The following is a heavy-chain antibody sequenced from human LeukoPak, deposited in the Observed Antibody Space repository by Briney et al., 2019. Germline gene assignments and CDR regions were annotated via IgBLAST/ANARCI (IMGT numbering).Heavy chain of an antibody. CDR2: INHSGST. CDR1: GGSISGYY. D-gene: IGHD3-3*01. Sequence: PSETLSLTCTVSGGSISGYYWSWIRQPPGKGLEWIGEINHSGSTNYNPSLKSRVTISVDTSKNQFSLKLSSVTAADTAVYYCARTGERFLEWLRLRRQYNWFDPWGQGTLVTVSS. V-gene: IGHV4-34*01. J-gene: IGHJ5*02. CDR3: ARTGERFLEWLRLRRQYNWFDP.